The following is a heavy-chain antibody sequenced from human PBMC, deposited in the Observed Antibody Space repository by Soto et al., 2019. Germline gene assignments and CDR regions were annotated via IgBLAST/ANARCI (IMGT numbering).Heavy chain of an antibody. V-gene: IGHV4-59*01. Sequence: TSETLSLTCTVSGGTIRSYDWSWIRQPPGKGLEWIGYIYYSGSTNYNPSLKSRVTISVDTSKNQFSLKLSSVTAADTAVYYCARVLFGRGNWFDPWGQGTLVTSPQ. CDR3: ARVLFGRGNWFDP. CDR2: IYYSGST. J-gene: IGHJ5*02. D-gene: IGHD3-3*01. CDR1: GGTIRSYD.